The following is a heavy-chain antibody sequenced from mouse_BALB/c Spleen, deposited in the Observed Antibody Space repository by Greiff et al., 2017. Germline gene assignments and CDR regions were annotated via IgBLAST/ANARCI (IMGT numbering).Heavy chain of an antibody. CDR1: GFTFSSYA. Sequence: DVKLVESGGGLVKPGGSLKLSCAASGFTFSSYAMSWVRQTPEKRLEWVATISSGGSYTYYPDSVKGRFTISRDNAKNTLYLQMSSLRSEDTAMYYCARHKDYYGSSDWFAYWGQGTLVTVS. D-gene: IGHD1-1*01. CDR2: ISSGGSYT. J-gene: IGHJ3*01. V-gene: IGHV5-9-3*01. CDR3: ARHKDYYGSSDWFAY.